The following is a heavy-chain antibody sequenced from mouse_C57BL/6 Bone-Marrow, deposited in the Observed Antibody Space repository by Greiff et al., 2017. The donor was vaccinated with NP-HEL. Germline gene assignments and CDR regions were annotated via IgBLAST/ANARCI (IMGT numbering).Heavy chain of an antibody. CDR3: FYDGYSWFAY. V-gene: IGHV1-7*01. CDR1: GYTFTSYW. CDR2: INPSSGYT. D-gene: IGHD2-3*01. J-gene: IGHJ3*01. Sequence: VQLQQSGAELAKPGASVKLSCTASGYTFTSYWMHWVKQRPGQGLEWVGTINPSSGYTKYTERFKEKATLPADKSYSTAYMQLSSLTYEDSAVYYCFYDGYSWFAYWGQGTLVTVSA.